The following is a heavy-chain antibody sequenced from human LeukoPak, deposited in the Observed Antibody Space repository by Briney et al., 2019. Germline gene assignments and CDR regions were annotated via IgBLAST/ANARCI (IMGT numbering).Heavy chain of an antibody. CDR1: GFTFSIYS. V-gene: IGHV3-21*01. CDR2: ISSSSSYI. D-gene: IGHD6-13*01. J-gene: IGHJ4*02. Sequence: GGSLRLSCAASGFTFSIYSMNWVRQAPEKGLEWVSSISSSSSYIYYADSVKGRFTISRDNAKNSLYLQMNSLRAEDTAVYYCARDRESSSWFDYWGQGTLVTVSS. CDR3: ARDRESSSWFDY.